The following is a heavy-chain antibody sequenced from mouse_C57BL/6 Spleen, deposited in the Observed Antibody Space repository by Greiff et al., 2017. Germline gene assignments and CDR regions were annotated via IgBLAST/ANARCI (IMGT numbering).Heavy chain of an antibody. CDR2: IYPGSGST. CDR3: ARNPSHYYCSSPFDY. J-gene: IGHJ2*01. CDR1: GYTFTSYW. D-gene: IGHD1-1*01. Sequence: QVHVKQSGAELVKPGASVKMSCKASGYTFTSYWITWVKQRPGQGLEWIGDIYPGSGSTNYNEKFKSKATLTVDTSSSTAYMQLSSLTSEDSAVYYCARNPSHYYCSSPFDYWGQGTTLTVSS. V-gene: IGHV1-55*01.